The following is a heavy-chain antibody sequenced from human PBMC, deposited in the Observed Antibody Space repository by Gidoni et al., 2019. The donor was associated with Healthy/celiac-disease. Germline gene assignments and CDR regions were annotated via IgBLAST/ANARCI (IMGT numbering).Heavy chain of an antibody. CDR2: IYSGGST. V-gene: IGHV3-53*02. J-gene: IGHJ4*02. Sequence: EVQLVETGGGLIQPGGSLRLSCAASGFTVSSNYMSWLRPAPGKGLEWVSVIYSGGSTYYADSVKGRFTISRDNSKNTLYLQMNSLRAEDTAVYYCARTTYLAAHFDYWGQGTLVTVSS. CDR1: GFTVSSNY. D-gene: IGHD6-6*01. CDR3: ARTTYLAAHFDY.